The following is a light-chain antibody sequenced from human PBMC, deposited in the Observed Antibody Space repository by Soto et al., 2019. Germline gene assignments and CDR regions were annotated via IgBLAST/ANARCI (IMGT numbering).Light chain of an antibody. V-gene: IGLV2-14*01. Sequence: QSALTQPASVSGSPGQSITISCPGTSGTVGGYNYVSWYQQHPGKAPKLMIYAVSNRPSGVSNRFSGSKSGNTASLTISGLQAEDEADYYCSSYTSSSTLLFGGGTKLTVL. CDR3: SSYTSSSTLL. J-gene: IGLJ2*01. CDR1: SGTVGGYNY. CDR2: AVS.